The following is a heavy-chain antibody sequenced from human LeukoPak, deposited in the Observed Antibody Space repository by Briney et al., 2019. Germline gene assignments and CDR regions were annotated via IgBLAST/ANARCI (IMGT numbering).Heavy chain of an antibody. Sequence: SETLSLTCTVSGGSISSGGYYWSWIRQHPGKGLEWIGYIYYSGSTYYNPSLKSRVTISVDTSKNQFSLKLSSVTAAGTAVYYCARARYSGKLFDYWGQGTLVTVSS. J-gene: IGHJ4*02. CDR3: ARARYSGKLFDY. D-gene: IGHD1-26*01. V-gene: IGHV4-31*03. CDR1: GGSISSGGYY. CDR2: IYYSGST.